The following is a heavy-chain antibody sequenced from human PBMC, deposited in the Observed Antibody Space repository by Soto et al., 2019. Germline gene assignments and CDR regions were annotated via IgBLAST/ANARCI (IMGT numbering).Heavy chain of an antibody. CDR1: GFTFSSYS. V-gene: IGHV3-48*02. CDR2: ISSSSSTI. CDR3: ARGVLGGHIVVVTAPKPYNFDY. Sequence: PGGSLRLSCAASGFTFSSYSMNWVRQAPGKGLEWVSYISSSSSTIYYADSVKGRFTISRDNAKNSLYLQMNSLRDEDTAVYYCARGVLGGHIVVVTAPKPYNFDYWGQGTLVTVSS. J-gene: IGHJ4*02. D-gene: IGHD2-21*02.